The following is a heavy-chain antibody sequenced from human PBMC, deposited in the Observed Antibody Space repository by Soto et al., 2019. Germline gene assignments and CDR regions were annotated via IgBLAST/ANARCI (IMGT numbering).Heavy chain of an antibody. Sequence: GGSLRLSGAASGFTFSSYGISWVRQAPWKGLEWVANIKQDGSEKYYVDSVKGRFTISRDNTKNSLYLQMKSLRAEDTAVYYGAMITEAPGTGWLGTWRFGAFDIWGQRTMITLSS. CDR2: IKQDGSEK. CDR3: AMITEAPGTGWLGTWRFGAFDI. V-gene: IGHV3-7*01. J-gene: IGHJ3*02. CDR1: GFTFSSYG. D-gene: IGHD1-7*01.